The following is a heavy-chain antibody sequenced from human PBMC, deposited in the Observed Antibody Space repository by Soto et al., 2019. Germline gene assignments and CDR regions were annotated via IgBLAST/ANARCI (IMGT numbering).Heavy chain of an antibody. D-gene: IGHD2-2*01. Sequence: PGGSLRLSCEASGFTFSAYTMTWVRQAPGMSLEWVSSIGSGGGVLYYTDSLKGRFTISRDDAKNSLYLQMGSLRAEDTAVYYCARESLARSTGPYSYYGMDVWGQGTTVTVSS. CDR3: ARESLARSTGPYSYYGMDV. CDR1: GFTFSAYT. V-gene: IGHV3-21*01. J-gene: IGHJ6*02. CDR2: IGSGGGVL.